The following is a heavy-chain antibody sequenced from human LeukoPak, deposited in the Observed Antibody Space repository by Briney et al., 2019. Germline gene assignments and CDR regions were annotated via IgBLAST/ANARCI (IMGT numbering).Heavy chain of an antibody. J-gene: IGHJ4*02. CDR2: IYYSGST. D-gene: IGHD5-12*01. CDR1: GGSISSGSYY. CDR3: AKDGWLLNYFDY. V-gene: IGHV4-61*01. Sequence: PSETLSLTCTVSGGSISSGSYYWSWIRQPPGKGLEWIGYIYYSGSTNYNPSLKSRVTISVDTSKNQFSLKLSSVTAADMAVYYCAKDGWLLNYFDYWGQGTLVTVSS.